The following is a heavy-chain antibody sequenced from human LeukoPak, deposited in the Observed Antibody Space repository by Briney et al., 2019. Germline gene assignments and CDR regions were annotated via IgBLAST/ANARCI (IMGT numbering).Heavy chain of an antibody. CDR3: AREYGGNFPYYYYYGMDV. CDR1: GFTVSSNY. J-gene: IGHJ6*02. D-gene: IGHD4-23*01. V-gene: IGHV3-66*01. CDR2: IYSGGST. Sequence: GGSLRLSCTASGFTVSSNYMSWVRQAPGKGLEWVSVIYSGGSTYYADSVKGRFTISRDNSKNTLYLQMNSLRAEDTAVYYCAREYGGNFPYYYYYGMDVWGQGTTVTVSS.